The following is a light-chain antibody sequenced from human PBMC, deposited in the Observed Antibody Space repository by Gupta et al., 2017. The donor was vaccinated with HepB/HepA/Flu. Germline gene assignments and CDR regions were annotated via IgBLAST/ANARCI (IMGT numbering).Light chain of an antibody. V-gene: IGKV3-20*01. Sequence: EIILTQSPVTLSLSPGERATLSCRASHSIDRNYLAWYQQKPGQFPRLLIYGASSRATGMPDRFSGSGSGTDFTLTISRLEPEDFAVFYCQQDGSSPWTFGQGTKVESK. J-gene: IGKJ1*01. CDR2: GAS. CDR1: HSIDRNY. CDR3: QQDGSSPWT.